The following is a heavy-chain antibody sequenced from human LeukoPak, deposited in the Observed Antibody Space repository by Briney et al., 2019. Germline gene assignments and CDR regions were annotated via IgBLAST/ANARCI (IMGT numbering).Heavy chain of an antibody. CDR2: IKGSGSST. J-gene: IGHJ4*02. CDR3: AKDKSYYYDSGSYGLDY. Sequence: GGSLRLSCAASGFTFSRYAMSWVRQAPGKGLEWVSSIKGSGSSTYYADSVKGRLTISRDNSKNTLYLQMNSLRVEDTAVYYCAKDKSYYYDSGSYGLDYWGQGTLVTVSS. CDR1: GFTFSRYA. V-gene: IGHV3-23*01. D-gene: IGHD3-10*01.